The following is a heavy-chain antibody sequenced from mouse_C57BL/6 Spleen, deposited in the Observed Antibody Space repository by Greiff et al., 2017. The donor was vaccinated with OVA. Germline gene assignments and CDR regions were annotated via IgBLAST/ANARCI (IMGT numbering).Heavy chain of an antibody. Sequence: QVQLQQSGPELVKPGASVKISCKASGYAFSSSWMNWVKQRPGKGLEWIGRIYPGDGDTNYNGKFKGKATLTADKSSSTAYMQLSSLTSEDSAVYFCARTYYYSSSYDWYFDVWGTGTTVTVSS. CDR3: ARTYYYSSSYDWYFDV. D-gene: IGHD1-1*01. CDR2: IYPGDGDT. J-gene: IGHJ1*03. V-gene: IGHV1-82*01. CDR1: GYAFSSSW.